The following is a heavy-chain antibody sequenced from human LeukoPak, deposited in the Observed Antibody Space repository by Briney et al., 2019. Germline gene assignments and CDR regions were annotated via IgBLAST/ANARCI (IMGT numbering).Heavy chain of an antibody. J-gene: IGHJ4*02. V-gene: IGHV3-49*04. D-gene: IGHD6-13*01. Sequence: GGSLRLSCTASGFTFGDYAMSWVRQAPGKGLEWVGFIRSKAYGGTTEYAASVKGRFTISRDDSKSIAYLQMNSLKTEDTAVYYCTRAGYSSSWYPGLSFDYWGQGTLVTVSS. CDR1: GFTFGDYA. CDR2: IRSKAYGGTT. CDR3: TRAGYSSSWYPGLSFDY.